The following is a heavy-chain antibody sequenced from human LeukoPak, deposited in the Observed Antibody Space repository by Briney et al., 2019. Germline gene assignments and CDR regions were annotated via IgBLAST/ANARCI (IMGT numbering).Heavy chain of an antibody. J-gene: IGHJ3*02. CDR3: AADRDRYYYDGSGFRAFDI. CDR1: GFTFTSSA. CDR2: IVVGSGNT. Sequence: GASVKVSCKASGFTFTSSAVQWVRQARGQPLAWIGWIVVGSGNTNYAQKFQERVTITRDMSTSTAYMELSSLRSEDTAVYYCAADRDRYYYDGSGFRAFDIWGQGTMVTVSS. D-gene: IGHD3-22*01. V-gene: IGHV1-58*01.